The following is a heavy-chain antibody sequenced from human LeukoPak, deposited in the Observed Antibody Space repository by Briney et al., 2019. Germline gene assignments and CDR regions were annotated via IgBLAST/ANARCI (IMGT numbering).Heavy chain of an antibody. CDR3: ARQGVRRFDY. J-gene: IGHJ4*02. V-gene: IGHV4-34*01. Sequence: SETLSLTCAVYGGSFSGYYWSWIRQPPGKGLEWIGEINHSGSTNYNPSLKSRVTISVDTSKNQFSLKLSSVTAADTAVYYCARQGVRRFDYWGQGTLVTVSS. CDR1: GGSFSGYY. D-gene: IGHD4-23*01. CDR2: INHSGST.